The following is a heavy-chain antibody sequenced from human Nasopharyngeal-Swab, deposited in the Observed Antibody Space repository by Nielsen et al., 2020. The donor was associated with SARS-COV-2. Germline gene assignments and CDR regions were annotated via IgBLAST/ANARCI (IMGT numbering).Heavy chain of an antibody. Sequence: GESLKISCAASGFSFSTHALTWIRQAPGKALEWVSSLGVGGGPTYYADSAKGRFTIASDNSKNTLYLQMNSLRAEDTALYYCVKDGYCTNVVCGFDAFEIWGRGTMVTVSS. J-gene: IGHJ3*02. CDR3: VKDGYCTNVVCGFDAFEI. V-gene: IGHV3-23*01. CDR2: LGVGGGPT. CDR1: GFSFSTHA. D-gene: IGHD2-8*01.